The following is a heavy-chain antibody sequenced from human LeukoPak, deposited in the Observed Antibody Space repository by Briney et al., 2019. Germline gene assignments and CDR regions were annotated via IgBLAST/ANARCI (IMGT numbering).Heavy chain of an antibody. V-gene: IGHV4-34*01. CDR3: ARGRRYYYDSSGYYGLRY. CDR1: GGSFSGYY. CDR2: INHSGST. D-gene: IGHD3-22*01. Sequence: PSGTLSLTCAVYGGSFSGYYWSWIRQPPGKGLEWIGEINHSGSTNYNPSLKSRVTISVDTSKNQFSLKLSSVTAADTAVYYCARGRRYYYDSSGYYGLRYWGQGTLVTVSS. J-gene: IGHJ4*02.